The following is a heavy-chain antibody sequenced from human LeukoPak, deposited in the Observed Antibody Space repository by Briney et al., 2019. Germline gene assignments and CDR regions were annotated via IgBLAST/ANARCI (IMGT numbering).Heavy chain of an antibody. CDR1: GFTVSSNY. CDR2: IYSGGST. Sequence: GGSLRLSCAASGFTVSSNYMSWVRQAPGKGLEWVSVIYSGGSTYYADSVKGRFTISRDNSKNSLYLQMNSLRAEDTALYYCAKDYTGYFDYWGQGTLVTVSS. V-gene: IGHV3-53*05. J-gene: IGHJ4*02. CDR3: AKDYTGYFDY.